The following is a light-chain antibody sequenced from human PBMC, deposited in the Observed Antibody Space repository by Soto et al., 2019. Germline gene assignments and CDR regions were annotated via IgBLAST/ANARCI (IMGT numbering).Light chain of an antibody. CDR3: QQYGRSPPT. CDR2: DAS. J-gene: IGKJ2*01. Sequence: IVLTQSPAKLSLSPGERATLSCRASQSVSSSYLAWYQQKPGQPPRHLIYDASSRATGIPDRFSGSRSVTDVTLTISRLEPEDFAVYYCQQYGRSPPTFGQGTKLEIK. CDR1: QSVSSSY. V-gene: IGKV3-20*01.